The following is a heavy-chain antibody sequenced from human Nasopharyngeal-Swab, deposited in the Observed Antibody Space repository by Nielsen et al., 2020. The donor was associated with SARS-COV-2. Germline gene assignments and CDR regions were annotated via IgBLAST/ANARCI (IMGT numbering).Heavy chain of an antibody. Sequence: SETLSLTCAVYGGSFSGYYWSWIRQPPGKGLEWIGEINHSGSTNYNPSLKSRVTILVDTSKNQFSLKLSSVTAADTAVYYCARGPVDVLLWFGELFHSHGMDVWGQGTTVTVSS. J-gene: IGHJ6*02. CDR3: ARGPVDVLLWFGELFHSHGMDV. CDR2: INHSGST. V-gene: IGHV4-34*01. CDR1: GGSFSGYY. D-gene: IGHD3-10*01.